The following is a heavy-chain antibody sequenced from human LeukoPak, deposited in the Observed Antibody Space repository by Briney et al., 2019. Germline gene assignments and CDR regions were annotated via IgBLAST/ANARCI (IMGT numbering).Heavy chain of an antibody. J-gene: IGHJ5*02. CDR3: ARDEYYDFWSGWANWFDP. D-gene: IGHD3-3*01. Sequence: ASVKVSCKASGYTFTSYGISWVRQAPGQGLEWMGWISAYNGNTNYAQKLKGRVTMTTDTSTSTAYMELRSLRSDDTAVYYCARDEYYDFWSGWANWFDPWGQGTLVTVSS. V-gene: IGHV1-18*01. CDR2: ISAYNGNT. CDR1: GYTFTSYG.